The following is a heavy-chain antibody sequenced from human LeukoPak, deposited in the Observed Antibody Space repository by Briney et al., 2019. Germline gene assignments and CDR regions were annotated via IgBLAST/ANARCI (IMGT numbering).Heavy chain of an antibody. J-gene: IGHJ4*02. D-gene: IGHD3-10*01. Sequence: PGGSLRLSCAASGFTFSSCAMSWVRLAPGKGLEWVSAVSGSGSNTYYADSVKDRFTISRDNSRNTLYLQMNSLRAEDTAVYYCASRDYYGSGTYYNPLHYWGQGTLVTVSS. CDR3: ASRDYYGSGTYYNPLHY. CDR1: GFTFSSCA. V-gene: IGHV3-23*01. CDR2: VSGSGSNT.